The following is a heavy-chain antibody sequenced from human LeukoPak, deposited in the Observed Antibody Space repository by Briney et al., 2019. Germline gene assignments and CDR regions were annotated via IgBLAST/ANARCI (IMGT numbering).Heavy chain of an antibody. Sequence: SETLSLTCAVYGGSFSSYYWSWIRQPPGKGLEWIGYIYYSGSTNYNPSLKSRVTISVDTSKNQFSLKLSSVTAADTAVYYCARASGSYYGGFFSYWGQGTLVTVSS. CDR2: IYYSGST. V-gene: IGHV4-59*01. CDR1: GGSFSSYY. J-gene: IGHJ4*02. CDR3: ARASGSYYGGFFSY. D-gene: IGHD1-26*01.